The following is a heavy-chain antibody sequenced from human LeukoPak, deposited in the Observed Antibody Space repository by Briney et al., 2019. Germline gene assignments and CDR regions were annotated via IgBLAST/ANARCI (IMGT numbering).Heavy chain of an antibody. CDR2: IYSGGST. V-gene: IGHV3-53*01. D-gene: IGHD6-19*01. CDR1: GFTVSSNY. CDR3: ARDTVAALDAFDI. Sequence: GGSLRLSCAASGFTVSSNYMSWVRQAPGKGLEWVSVIYSGGSTYSADSVKGRFTISRDNSKNTLYLQMNSLRAEDTAVYYCARDTVAALDAFDIWGQGTMVTVSS. J-gene: IGHJ3*02.